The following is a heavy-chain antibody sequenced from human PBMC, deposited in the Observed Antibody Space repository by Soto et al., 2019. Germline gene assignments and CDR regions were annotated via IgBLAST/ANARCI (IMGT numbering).Heavy chain of an antibody. V-gene: IGHV3-66*01. CDR3: ARLAYCSGGSCYYGYYYGMDG. Sequence: EVQLVESGGGLVQPGGSLRLSCAASGFTVSSNYMSWVRQAPGKGLEWVSVIYSGGSTYYADSVKGRFTISRDNSKNTNYLQLNTLRAEDTEAYYCARLAYCSGGSCYYGYYYGMDGWGHGTTVTVSS. J-gene: IGHJ6*02. CDR1: GFTVSSNY. CDR2: IYSGGST. D-gene: IGHD2-15*01.